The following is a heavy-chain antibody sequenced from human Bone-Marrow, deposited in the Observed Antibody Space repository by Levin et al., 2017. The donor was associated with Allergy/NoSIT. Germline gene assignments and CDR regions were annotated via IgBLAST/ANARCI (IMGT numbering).Heavy chain of an antibody. CDR3: ARDYPIDCSVNSCYSEY. Sequence: GGSLRLSCAASGFIFSSYWMSWVRQAPGKGLEWVANINQDGSEKNYAGSVKGRFTIARDNAKDSLYLQMNNLRAEDTALYYCARDYPIDCSVNSCYSEYWGQGTLVTASS. CDR2: INQDGSEK. V-gene: IGHV3-7*03. J-gene: IGHJ4*02. CDR1: GFIFSSYW. D-gene: IGHD2-15*01.